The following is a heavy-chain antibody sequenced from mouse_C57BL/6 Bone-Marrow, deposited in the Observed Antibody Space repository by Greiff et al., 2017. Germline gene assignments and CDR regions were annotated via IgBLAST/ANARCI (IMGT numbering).Heavy chain of an antibody. CDR2: MYPGDGDT. CDR3: ARWAGSTYAMDY. CDR1: GYAFSSSW. Sequence: QVQLKESGPELVKPGASVKISCKASGYAFSSSWMNWVKQRPGKGLEWIGRMYPGDGDTNYNGKFKGKATLTADKSSSTAYMQLSSLTSEDSAVYFCARWAGSTYAMDYWGQGTSVTVSS. V-gene: IGHV1-82*01. D-gene: IGHD1-1*01. J-gene: IGHJ4*01.